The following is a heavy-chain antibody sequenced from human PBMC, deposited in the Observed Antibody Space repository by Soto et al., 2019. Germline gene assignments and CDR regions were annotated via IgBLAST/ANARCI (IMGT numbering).Heavy chain of an antibody. J-gene: IGHJ4*02. CDR2: ISAYNGNT. CDR3: ARTPVVVITIGYYFDY. CDR1: GYTFTSYG. Sequence: VKVSCKASGYTFTSYGISWVRQAPGQGLEWMGWISAYNGNTNYAQKLQGRVTMTTDTSTSTAYMELRSLRSDDTAVYYCARTPVVVITIGYYFDYWGQGTLVTVSS. D-gene: IGHD3-22*01. V-gene: IGHV1-18*01.